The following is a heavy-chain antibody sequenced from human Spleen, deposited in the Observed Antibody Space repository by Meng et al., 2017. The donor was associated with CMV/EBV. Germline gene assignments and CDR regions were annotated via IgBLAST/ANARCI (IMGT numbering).Heavy chain of an antibody. CDR2: ISWNSGSI. J-gene: IGHJ6*02. Sequence: SLKISCAASGFTFNNAWMSWVRQAPGKGLEWVAGISWNSGSIGYADSVKGRFTISRDSGKNSLYLQMNSLRVEDTALYYCAKDGSGLYYYYYGIDVWGQRTTVTVSS. V-gene: IGHV3-9*01. CDR3: AKDGSGLYYYYYGIDV. D-gene: IGHD3/OR15-3a*01. CDR1: GFTFNNAW.